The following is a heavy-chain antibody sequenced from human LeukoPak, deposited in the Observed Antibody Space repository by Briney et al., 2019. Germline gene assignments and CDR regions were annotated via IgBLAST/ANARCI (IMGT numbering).Heavy chain of an antibody. CDR2: ISGYNGAT. V-gene: IGHV1-18*01. Sequence: ASVKVSCKASSYIFTTYGINWVRQAPGQGLVWMGWISGYNGATNYAQNFQGRVTMTTDTSTSTAYMELRSLRSDETAVYYCARDSLGVSRGWYRENTFDIWGQGTLVTVSS. CDR3: ARDSLGVSRGWYRENTFDI. CDR1: SYIFTTYG. D-gene: IGHD6-19*01. J-gene: IGHJ3*02.